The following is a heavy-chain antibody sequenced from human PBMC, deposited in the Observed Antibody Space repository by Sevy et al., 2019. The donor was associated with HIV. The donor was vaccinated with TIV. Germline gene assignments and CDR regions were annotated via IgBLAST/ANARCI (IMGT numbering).Heavy chain of an antibody. J-gene: IGHJ4*02. CDR2: ISSSSSYI. V-gene: IGHV3-21*01. Sequence: GGSLRLSCAASGFTFSDYSMNWVRKAPGKGLEWVSIISSSSSYIYYADSMKGRFTISRDNAKNSLYLQMNSLRVEDTAGYYCAREGWGGAARPNYFDYWGQGTLVTVSS. D-gene: IGHD6-6*01. CDR1: GFTFSDYS. CDR3: AREGWGGAARPNYFDY.